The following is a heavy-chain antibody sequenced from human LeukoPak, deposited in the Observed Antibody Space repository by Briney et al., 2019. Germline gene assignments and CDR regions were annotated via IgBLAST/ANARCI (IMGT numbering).Heavy chain of an antibody. CDR1: GFIFSDYY. Sequence: GGSLRLSCAASGFIFSDYYMSWIRQAPGKGLEWLSYISSSSIYKSYADSVKGRFTISRDNAKNSLYLQLNSLRAEDTAVYYCARGSPPDYWGQGTLVTVSS. D-gene: IGHD2-15*01. J-gene: IGHJ4*02. CDR3: ARGSPPDY. V-gene: IGHV3-11*05. CDR2: ISSSSIYK.